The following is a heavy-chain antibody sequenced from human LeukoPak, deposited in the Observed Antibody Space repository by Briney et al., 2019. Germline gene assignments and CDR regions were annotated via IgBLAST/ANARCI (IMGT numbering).Heavy chain of an antibody. D-gene: IGHD3-16*01. Sequence: PSETLSLTCTVSGGSISSYYWSWIRQPPGKGLEWIGYISYSGSTYYNPSLKSRVTISVDTSKNQFSLRLNSVTAADTALYYCARGSRGGYNWFDPWGQGTLVIVSS. V-gene: IGHV4-59*01. CDR1: GGSISSYY. CDR3: ARGSRGGYNWFDP. CDR2: ISYSGST. J-gene: IGHJ5*02.